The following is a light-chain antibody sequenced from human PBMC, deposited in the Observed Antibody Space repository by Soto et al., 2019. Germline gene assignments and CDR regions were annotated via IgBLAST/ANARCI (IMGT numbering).Light chain of an antibody. Sequence: EIVLTQSPASRSLSPGESATLSCRASPRVNNYLAWYQQQPGQAPRLLIYDTSDRASGIPARFSGSGSGTDFTLTISSLEPEDFAVFYCQQRSVWPWTFGQGTKVDIK. J-gene: IGKJ1*01. CDR1: PRVNNY. V-gene: IGKV3-11*01. CDR3: QQRSVWPWT. CDR2: DTS.